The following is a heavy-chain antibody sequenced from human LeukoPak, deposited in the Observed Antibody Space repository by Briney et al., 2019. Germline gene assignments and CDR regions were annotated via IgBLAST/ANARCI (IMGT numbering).Heavy chain of an antibody. D-gene: IGHD2-15*01. J-gene: IGHJ4*02. CDR3: AKVKDIVVVVAAHANDY. V-gene: IGHV3-23*01. Sequence: PGGSLRLSCAASGFTFSSYAMSWVRQAPGKGLEWVSAISGSGGSTYYADSVKGRFTISRDNSKSTLYLQMNSLRAEDTAVYYCAKVKDIVVVVAAHANDYWGQGTLVTVPS. CDR1: GFTFSSYA. CDR2: ISGSGGST.